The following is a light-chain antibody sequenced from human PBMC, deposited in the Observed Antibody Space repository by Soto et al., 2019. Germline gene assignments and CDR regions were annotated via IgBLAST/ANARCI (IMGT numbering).Light chain of an antibody. CDR2: DAS. V-gene: IGKV3-15*01. Sequence: EKVMTQSLATLSMSPGERATLSCRASQSVSNFLAWYQQKPGQTPRLLIYDASTRATGIPARFSGSGSGTEFTLTISSLQSEDFAVYYCQQYSNWPSWTFGQGTKVEVK. CDR3: QQYSNWPSWT. J-gene: IGKJ1*01. CDR1: QSVSNF.